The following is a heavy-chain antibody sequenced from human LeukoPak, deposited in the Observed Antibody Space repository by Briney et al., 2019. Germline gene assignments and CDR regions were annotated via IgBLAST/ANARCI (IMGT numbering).Heavy chain of an antibody. V-gene: IGHV1-3*01. CDR2: INAGNGNT. D-gene: IGHD2-2*01. J-gene: IGHJ6*02. CDR3: ARDRYCSSTSCYFDGMDV. Sequence: EASVKVSCKASVYTFTSYAMHWVRQAPGQRLEWMGWINAGNGNTKYSQKFQGRVTITRDTSASTAYMELSSLRSEDTAVYYCARDRYCSSTSCYFDGMDVWGQGTTVTVSS. CDR1: VYTFTSYA.